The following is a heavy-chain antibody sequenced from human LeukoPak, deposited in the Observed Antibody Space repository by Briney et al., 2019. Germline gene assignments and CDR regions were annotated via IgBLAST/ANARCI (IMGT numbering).Heavy chain of an antibody. CDR2: MNPNSGGA. CDR3: ARHRDGDSHFDY. Sequence: ASVKVSCKPSGYTFTGYYIHWVRQAPGQGREWMGWMNPNSGGATYARQFQGRVTMTRDTSINTAYIEVSRLRSDDTAVYYCARHRDGDSHFDYWGQGTLVTVSS. CDR1: GYTFTGYY. D-gene: IGHD5-24*01. J-gene: IGHJ4*02. V-gene: IGHV1-2*02.